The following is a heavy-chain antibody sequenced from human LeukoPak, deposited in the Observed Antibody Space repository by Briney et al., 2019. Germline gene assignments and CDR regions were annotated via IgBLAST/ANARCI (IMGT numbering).Heavy chain of an antibody. CDR3: PKPLAPYSTTSCFES. CDR2: ISWDGGST. CDR1: GFTFDDYA. D-gene: IGHD5-18*01. V-gene: IGHV3-43D*03. J-gene: IGHJ4*02. Sequence: GGSLRLSCAASGFTFDDYAMHWVRHAPGKGLEWVSLISWDGGSTYYADSVKGRFTISRDNSKNFLYLQMNSLRAEDSAFYYCPKPLAPYSTTSCFESWGQGTLVTVSS.